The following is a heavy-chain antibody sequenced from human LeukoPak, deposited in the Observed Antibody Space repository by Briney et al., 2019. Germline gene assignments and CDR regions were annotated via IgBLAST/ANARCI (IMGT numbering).Heavy chain of an antibody. V-gene: IGHV3-48*03. CDR3: ARARIATMVRGVPRDGFDP. CDR1: GFTFSSYE. J-gene: IGHJ5*02. D-gene: IGHD3-10*01. CDR2: ISSSGSTI. Sequence: GSLRLSCAATGFTFSSYEMNWVRQAPGKGLEWVSYISSSGSTIYYADSVKGRFTISRDNAKNSLYLQMNSLRAEDTAVYYCARARIATMVRGVPRDGFDPWGQGTLVTVSS.